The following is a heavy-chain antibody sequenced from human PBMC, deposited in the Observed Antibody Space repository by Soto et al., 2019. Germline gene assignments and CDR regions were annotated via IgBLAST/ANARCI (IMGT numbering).Heavy chain of an antibody. CDR3: ARRNSGWYAFDI. D-gene: IGHD6-19*01. CDR1: GGSFISSTYY. J-gene: IGHJ3*02. Sequence: PSETLSLTCTVSGGSFISSTYYWGWIRQPPGKGLEWIGNIFYSGSTYYNPSLKSRVTISVDTSKNQFSLKLSSVTAADTAVYYCARRNSGWYAFDIWGQGTMVTVSS. V-gene: IGHV4-39*01. CDR2: IFYSGST.